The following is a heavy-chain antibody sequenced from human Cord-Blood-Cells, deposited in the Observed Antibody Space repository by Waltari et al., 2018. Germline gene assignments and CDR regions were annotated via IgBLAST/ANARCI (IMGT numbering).Heavy chain of an antibody. CDR3: ARVAAAGYYYYYGMDV. Sequence: QVQLQHSVPAAVPDPRLPPLTSIISAASVSGTCAVCIWNRGSPPRGLEGLGRTYYRSKWYNDYAVSIKSRITINPDTSKNKFSLQLNSVAPEDTAVYYCARVAAAGYYYYYGMDVWGQGTTVTVSS. CDR1: AASVSGTCAV. V-gene: IGHV6-1*01. D-gene: IGHD6-13*01. J-gene: IGHJ6*02. CDR2: TYYRSKWYN.